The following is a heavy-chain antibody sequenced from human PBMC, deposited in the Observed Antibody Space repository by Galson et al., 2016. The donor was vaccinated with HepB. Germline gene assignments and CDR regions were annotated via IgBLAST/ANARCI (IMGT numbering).Heavy chain of an antibody. J-gene: IGHJ4*02. V-gene: IGHV3-7*01. CDR3: SGEMTGSYFD. D-gene: IGHD3-10*01. Sequence: SLRLSCAASGFTFNAHWMNWVRQAPGKGLEWVANIRGDGIVSYYAESVRGRFTISRDNAKNSLYLQMNGLRGDETAVYYCSGEMTGSYFDWGQGTLVTVSS. CDR2: IRGDGIVS. CDR1: GFTFNAHW.